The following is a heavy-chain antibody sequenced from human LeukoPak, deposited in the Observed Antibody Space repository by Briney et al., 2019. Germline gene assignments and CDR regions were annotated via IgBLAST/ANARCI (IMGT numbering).Heavy chain of an antibody. V-gene: IGHV3-23*01. CDR2: ISNSGVST. CDR3: AKDGALWFAEY. J-gene: IGHJ4*02. CDR1: GFTFSNYA. Sequence: PGGSLRLSCAASGFTFSNYAMSWVRQAPGKGLEWVSVISNSGVSTYYADSVKGRFTISRDNSKNTLYLQMNSLRAEDTAVCYCAKDGALWFAEYWGQGTLVTVSS. D-gene: IGHD3-10*01.